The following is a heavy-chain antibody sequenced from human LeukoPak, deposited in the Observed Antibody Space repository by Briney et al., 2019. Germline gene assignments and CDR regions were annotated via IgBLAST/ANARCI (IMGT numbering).Heavy chain of an antibody. CDR3: ARFSSSGHLFDY. J-gene: IGHJ4*02. CDR2: IYYSGST. CDR1: GGSISSGGYY. Sequence: PSETLSLTCTVSGGSISSGGYYWSWIRQHPGKGLEWIGYIYYSGSTYYNPSLKSRVTISVDTSKNQFSLKLSSVTAADTAVYYCARFSSSGHLFDYWGQGTLVTVSS. D-gene: IGHD6-19*01. V-gene: IGHV4-31*03.